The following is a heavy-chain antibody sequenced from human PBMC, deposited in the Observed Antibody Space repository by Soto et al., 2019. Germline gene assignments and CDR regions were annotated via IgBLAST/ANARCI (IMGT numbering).Heavy chain of an antibody. V-gene: IGHV3-66*01. CDR1: GFTVSSNY. CDR3: ARGYCSGASCSYFDY. CDR2: IQSGGST. Sequence: EVQLVESGGGLVQPGGSLRLSCAASGFTVSSNYMSWVHQAPGKGLEWVSVIQSGGSTYYADSVKGRFTISRDNSKNTLYLQMNGLRAEDTAVFYCARGYCSGASCSYFDYWGQGTLVTVSS. D-gene: IGHD2-15*01. J-gene: IGHJ4*02.